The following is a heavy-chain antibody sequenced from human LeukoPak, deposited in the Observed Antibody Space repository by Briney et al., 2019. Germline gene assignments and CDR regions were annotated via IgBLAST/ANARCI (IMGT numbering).Heavy chain of an antibody. CDR2: INHSGST. CDR1: GGSFSGYY. CDR3: ARGVDTAMVLDY. V-gene: IGHV4-34*01. Sequence: PSETLSFTCAVYGGSFSGYYWSWIRQPPGKGLEWIGEINHSGSTNYNPSLKSRVTISVDTSKNQFSLKLSSVTAADTAVYYCARGVDTAMVLDYWGQGTLVTVSS. D-gene: IGHD5-18*01. J-gene: IGHJ4*02.